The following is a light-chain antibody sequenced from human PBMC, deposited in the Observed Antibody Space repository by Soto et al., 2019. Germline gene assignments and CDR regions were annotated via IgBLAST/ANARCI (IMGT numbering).Light chain of an antibody. V-gene: IGLV2-14*01. Sequence: QSVLTQPASVSGSPGQSITISCTGTRSDIGAYNYVSWYQLHPGKAPKLMIYEVSYRTSGLSNRFSGSKSGNTASLTISGLQAEDEADYFCSSYSGSSPLYVFGTGTKLTVL. CDR1: RSDIGAYNY. CDR3: SSYSGSSPLYV. J-gene: IGLJ1*01. CDR2: EVS.